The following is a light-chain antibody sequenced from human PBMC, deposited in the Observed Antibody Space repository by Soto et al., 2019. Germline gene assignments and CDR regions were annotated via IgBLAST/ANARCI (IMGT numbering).Light chain of an antibody. CDR2: GAS. V-gene: IGKV3-15*01. Sequence: EIVMTQSPATLSVSPGERATLSCRASQSVSSNLAWYQQKPGQAPRLLIYGASTRATGIPARFSGSGSGTEVTLTISSLQSEDFAVYYCQQYNNCVGITFGGGTKVEIK. CDR3: QQYNNCVGIT. CDR1: QSVSSN. J-gene: IGKJ4*01.